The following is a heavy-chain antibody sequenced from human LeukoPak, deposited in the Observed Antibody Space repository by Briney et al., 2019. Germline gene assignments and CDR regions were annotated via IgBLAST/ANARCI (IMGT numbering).Heavy chain of an antibody. CDR2: ITGSGALT. D-gene: IGHD4-23*01. CDR3: AKGYLKTVINCFDD. J-gene: IGHJ4*02. Sequence: GGSLRLSCAASGFTLSNFAMTWVRQAPGQGLEWVSSITGSGALTYYADSVKGRFTISKDNAMDTLFLQMNSLRADDTAVYFCAKGYLKTVINCFDDWGQGTLVTVSS. V-gene: IGHV3-23*01. CDR1: GFTLSNFA.